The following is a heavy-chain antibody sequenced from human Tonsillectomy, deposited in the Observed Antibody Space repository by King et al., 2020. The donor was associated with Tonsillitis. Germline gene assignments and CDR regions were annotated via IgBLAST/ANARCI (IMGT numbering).Heavy chain of an antibody. CDR3: ARGHTVNTSIGPKSYFDD. CDR2: ISAYNGNT. Sequence: RQAPGQGLEWMGWISAYNGNTNYAQKLQGRVTMTTVTSTSTAYMELRSLRSDATAVYYCARGHTVNTSIGPKSYFDDCGQGTLVTVS. V-gene: IGHV1-18*01. D-gene: IGHD4-17*01. J-gene: IGHJ4*02.